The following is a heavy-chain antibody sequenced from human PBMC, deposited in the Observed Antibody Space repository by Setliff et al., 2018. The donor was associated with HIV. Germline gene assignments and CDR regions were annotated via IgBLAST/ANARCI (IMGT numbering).Heavy chain of an antibody. Sequence: PSETLSLTCSVSGDSITHYYWNWIRQTPGKGLEWIGNIFDSENNNYNPSLKSRVSMSVDTSKNQFSLRLTSVTAADTAVYYCARQITSVTPEMLVVNDAFDVWGQGKMVTVSS. CDR1: GDSITHYY. CDR3: ARQITSVTPEMLVVNDAFDV. V-gene: IGHV4-59*01. J-gene: IGHJ3*01. CDR2: IFDSENN. D-gene: IGHD4-17*01.